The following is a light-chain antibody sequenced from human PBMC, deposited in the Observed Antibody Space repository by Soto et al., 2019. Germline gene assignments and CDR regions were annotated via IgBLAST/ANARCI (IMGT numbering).Light chain of an antibody. J-gene: IGLJ7*01. CDR2: EDN. CDR1: SGSIVSNY. V-gene: IGLV6-57*03. CDR3: QSYDSTNAV. Sequence: NFMLAQPHSVSESPGKTITISCTRSSGSIVSNYVQWYQQRPGSAPTTVIYEDNLRPSGVPDRFSGSIDKSSNSASLTISGLKTEDEAVYYCQSYDSTNAVFGGGTQLPVL.